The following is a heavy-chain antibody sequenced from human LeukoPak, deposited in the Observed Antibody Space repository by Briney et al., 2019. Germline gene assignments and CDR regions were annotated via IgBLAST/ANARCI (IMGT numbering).Heavy chain of an antibody. D-gene: IGHD6-19*01. Sequence: PGGSLRLSCAASGFTFNNYVMSWVRQAPGKGLEWVSTINGGGYNTYYADSVKGRFTISRDNSKNTLSLQVNTLRAEDTAVYYCARASGIYGSGWYFDYWGQGTLVTASS. CDR3: ARASGIYGSGWYFDY. V-gene: IGHV3-23*01. CDR2: INGGGYNT. J-gene: IGHJ4*02. CDR1: GFTFNNYV.